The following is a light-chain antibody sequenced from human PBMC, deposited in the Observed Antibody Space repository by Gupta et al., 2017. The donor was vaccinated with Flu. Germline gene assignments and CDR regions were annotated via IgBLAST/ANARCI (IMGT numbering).Light chain of an antibody. Sequence: SVTISCTGSSSDIGNYDYVSWYQQHPGKAPKLIIYSITERPSGVPERFSGSKSGKTASPTISGLQAEDEASYYCCSYAGTFTFVFGGGTNLTVL. CDR3: CSYAGTFTFV. CDR2: SIT. V-gene: IGLV2-11*01. J-gene: IGLJ2*01. CDR1: SSDIGNYDY.